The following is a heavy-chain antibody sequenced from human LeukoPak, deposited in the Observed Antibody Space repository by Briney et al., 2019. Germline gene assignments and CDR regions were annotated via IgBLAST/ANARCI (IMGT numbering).Heavy chain of an antibody. D-gene: IGHD1-26*01. J-gene: IGHJ3*01. CDR1: GYTFPSYG. CDR2: ISAYNGNT. CDR3: ARPAVLVGSTSGTRGAFDF. Sequence: ASVKVSCKASGYTFPSYGISWMRQAPGQGLEWMGWISAYNGNTNYAQKLQGRVTMTIDTSTSTADMELRSLRSDDTAVYYCARPAVLVGSTSGTRGAFDFWGQGTMVTVSS. V-gene: IGHV1-18*01.